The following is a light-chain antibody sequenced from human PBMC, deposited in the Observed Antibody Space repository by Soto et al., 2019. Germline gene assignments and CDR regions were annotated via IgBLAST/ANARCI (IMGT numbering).Light chain of an antibody. V-gene: IGKV3-15*01. Sequence: EKGVSQSVAAVSLTQRERATLFCRASQSVISNLAWYQQKPGQAPRLLIYGASARATGIPARFSGSGSGKEFTRTISSLSSEDYAVYYCRQDTGSPPWSFAEGTKVDIK. CDR3: RQDTGSPPWS. CDR1: QSVISN. J-gene: IGKJ1*01. CDR2: GAS.